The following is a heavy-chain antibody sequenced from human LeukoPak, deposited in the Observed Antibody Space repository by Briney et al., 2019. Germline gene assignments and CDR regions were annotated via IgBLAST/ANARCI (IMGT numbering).Heavy chain of an antibody. Sequence: PGGSLRLSCAASGFNFSDHYMDWVRQAPGKGLEWIGYIYYSGSTYYNPSLKSRVTISVDTSKNQFSLKLSSVTAADTAVYYCARGLKWIQLWSYFDYWGQGTLVTVSS. CDR3: ARGLKWIQLWSYFDY. V-gene: IGHV4-31*02. CDR1: GFNFSDHY. J-gene: IGHJ4*02. CDR2: IYYSGST. D-gene: IGHD5-18*01.